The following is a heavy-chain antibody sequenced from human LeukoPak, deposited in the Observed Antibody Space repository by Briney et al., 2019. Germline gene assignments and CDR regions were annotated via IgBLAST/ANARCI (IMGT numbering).Heavy chain of an antibody. CDR1: GYTFTSYY. V-gene: IGHV1-46*01. Sequence: GASVKVSCKASGYTFTSYYMHWVRQAPGQGLEWMGIINPSGGSTSYAQKFQGRVTMTRDTSTSTVYMELSSLRSEDTAVYYCAGVDSGWYFDYWGQGTLVAVSS. D-gene: IGHD6-19*01. CDR2: INPSGGST. CDR3: AGVDSGWYFDY. J-gene: IGHJ4*02.